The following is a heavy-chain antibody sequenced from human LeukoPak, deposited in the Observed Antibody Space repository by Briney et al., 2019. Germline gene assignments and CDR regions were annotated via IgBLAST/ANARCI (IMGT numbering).Heavy chain of an antibody. J-gene: IGHJ5*02. V-gene: IGHV4-59*13. CDR3: ARSRSGYGSNWFDP. Sequence: SEALSLTCSVSGGSISSDYWSWIRQPPGKGLERIGYIHYSGNTNYNPSLKGRLTISVDTSKNQFSLRLTSVTAADTAVYYCARSRSGYGSNWFDPWGQGTLVTVSS. CDR1: GGSISSDY. CDR2: IHYSGNT. D-gene: IGHD5-18*01.